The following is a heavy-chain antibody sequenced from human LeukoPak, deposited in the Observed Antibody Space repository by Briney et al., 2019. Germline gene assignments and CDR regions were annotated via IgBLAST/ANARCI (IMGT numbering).Heavy chain of an antibody. CDR1: GFTFSSYS. J-gene: IGHJ4*02. CDR3: ARQGKWLVRALGY. CDR2: ISSSSSYI. Sequence: GGSLRLSCAASGFTFSSYSMNWVRQAPGKGLEWFSSISSSSSYIYYADSVKGRFTISRDNAKNSLYLQMNSLRAEDTAVYYCARQGKWLVRALGYWGQGTLVTVSS. D-gene: IGHD6-19*01. V-gene: IGHV3-21*01.